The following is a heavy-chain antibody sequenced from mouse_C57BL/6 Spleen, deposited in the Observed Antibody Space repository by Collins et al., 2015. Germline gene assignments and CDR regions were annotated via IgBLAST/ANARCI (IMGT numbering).Heavy chain of an antibody. CDR2: ISSGSSTI. V-gene: IGHV5-17*01. J-gene: IGHJ2*01. D-gene: IGHD2-5*01. CDR3: ARPESNFYYFDY. Sequence: QAPEKGLEWVAYISSGSSTIYYADTVKGRFTISRDNAKNTLFLQMTSLRSEDTAMYYCARPESNFYYFDYWGQGTTLTVSS.